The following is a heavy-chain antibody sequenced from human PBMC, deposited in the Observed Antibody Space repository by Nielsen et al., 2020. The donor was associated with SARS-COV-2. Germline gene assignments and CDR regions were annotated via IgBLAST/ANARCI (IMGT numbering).Heavy chain of an antibody. CDR2: IFYRSKWFN. Sequence: SQTLSLTCAISGDSVSSDSAAWNWIRQSPSRGLEWLGRIFYRSKWFNDYAISVKSRITISPDTSKNQFSLQLNSVTPEDTAVYYCSRSSWNDVRDAFDIWGQGAPVTVSS. CDR3: SRSSWNDVRDAFDI. CDR1: GDSVSSDSAA. V-gene: IGHV6-1*01. D-gene: IGHD1-1*01. J-gene: IGHJ3*02.